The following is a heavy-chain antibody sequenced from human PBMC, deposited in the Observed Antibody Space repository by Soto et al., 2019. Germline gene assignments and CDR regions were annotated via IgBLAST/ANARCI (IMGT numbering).Heavy chain of an antibody. Sequence: PGGSLRLSCAASGFTFSSYGMHWVRQAPGKVLEWVAVISYDGSNKYYADSVKGRFTISRDNSKNTLYLQMNSLRAEDTAVYYCAKDLLPRVDSSGYRPTNYYYYGMDVWGQGTTVTVSS. J-gene: IGHJ6*02. CDR1: GFTFSSYG. CDR3: AKDLLPRVDSSGYRPTNYYYYGMDV. V-gene: IGHV3-30*18. D-gene: IGHD3-22*01. CDR2: ISYDGSNK.